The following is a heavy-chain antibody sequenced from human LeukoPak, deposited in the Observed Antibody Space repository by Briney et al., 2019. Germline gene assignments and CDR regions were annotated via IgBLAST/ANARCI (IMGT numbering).Heavy chain of an antibody. Sequence: SETLSLTCAVYGGSFSGYHWTWLRQPPGKGLQWIGEFSHGGNTKYNPSLKSRVTISLGTANNHFSLKLSSVTAADRAVYYCAAFRTTGYYMDVWAKGTTVTISS. V-gene: IGHV4-34*01. D-gene: IGHD4-17*01. CDR1: GGSFSGYH. CDR3: AAFRTTGYYMDV. J-gene: IGHJ6*03. CDR2: FSHGGNT.